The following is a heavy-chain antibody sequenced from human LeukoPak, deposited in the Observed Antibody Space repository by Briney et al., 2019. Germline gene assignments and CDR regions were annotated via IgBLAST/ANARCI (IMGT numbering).Heavy chain of an antibody. CDR1: GLTFNKYW. Sequence: PGGSLRLSCTASGLTFNKYWVAWVRQAPGKGLEWVAKIKQDGTEKFYVDSVKGRFTISRDNDKNLLYLQMNSLRAEDMAVYYCATCLNLDSRGYRPFDYWGQGTLVTVSS. V-gene: IGHV3-7*01. D-gene: IGHD3-22*01. CDR3: ATCLNLDSRGYRPFDY. J-gene: IGHJ4*02. CDR2: IKQDGTEK.